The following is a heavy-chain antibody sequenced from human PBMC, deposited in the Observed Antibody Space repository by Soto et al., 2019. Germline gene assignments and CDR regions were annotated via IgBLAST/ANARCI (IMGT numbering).Heavy chain of an antibody. Sequence: GESLKISCKGSGYSFTSYWIGWVRQMPGKGLEWMGIIYPGDSDTRYSPSFQGQVTISADKSISTAYLQWSSLKASDTATYYCARRSGYSSGWYVPWFDPWGQGTLVTVSS. CDR1: GYSFTSYW. D-gene: IGHD6-19*01. J-gene: IGHJ5*02. CDR3: ARRSGYSSGWYVPWFDP. CDR2: IYPGDSDT. V-gene: IGHV5-51*01.